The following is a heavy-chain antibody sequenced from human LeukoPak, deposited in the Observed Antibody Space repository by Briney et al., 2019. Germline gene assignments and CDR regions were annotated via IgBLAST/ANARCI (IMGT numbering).Heavy chain of an antibody. Sequence: GGSLRLSCAASGFTVSSNYMSWVRQAPGKGLEWVSVIYSGGSTYYADSVKGRFTISRDNSKNTLYLRMNSLRAEDTAVYYCAGWTVTTYYYYYGMDVWGQGTTVTVSS. CDR2: IYSGGST. CDR3: AGWTVTTYYYYYGMDV. CDR1: GFTVSSNY. J-gene: IGHJ6*02. V-gene: IGHV3-53*01. D-gene: IGHD4-11*01.